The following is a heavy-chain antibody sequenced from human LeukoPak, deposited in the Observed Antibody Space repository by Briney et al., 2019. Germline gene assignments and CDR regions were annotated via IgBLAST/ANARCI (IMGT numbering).Heavy chain of an antibody. D-gene: IGHD3-22*01. Sequence: SVKVSCKASGYTFTGYYMHWVRQAPGQGLEWMGWINPNSGGTNYAQKFQGRVTMTRDTSISTAYMELSRLRSDDTAVYYCARGAYYYDSSGYYDDYWGQGTLVTVSS. CDR3: ARGAYYYDSSGYYDDY. J-gene: IGHJ4*02. V-gene: IGHV1-2*02. CDR1: GYTFTGYY. CDR2: INPNSGGT.